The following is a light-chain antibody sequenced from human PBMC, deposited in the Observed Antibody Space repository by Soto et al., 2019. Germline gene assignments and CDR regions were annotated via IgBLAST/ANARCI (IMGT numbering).Light chain of an antibody. J-gene: IGKJ4*01. CDR3: QQYGSSPLT. CDR2: GAS. CDR1: QSVSSSY. Sequence: EIVLTQSRGTLSLAPGEIATLSCRASQSVSSSYLAWYQQKPGQAPRLLIYGASSRATGIPDRFSGSGSGTDFTLTISRLDPEDFAVYYCQQYGSSPLTFGGGTKVDIK. V-gene: IGKV3-20*01.